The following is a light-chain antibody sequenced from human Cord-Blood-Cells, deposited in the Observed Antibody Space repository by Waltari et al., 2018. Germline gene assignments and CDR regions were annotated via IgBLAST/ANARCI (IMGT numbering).Light chain of an antibody. Sequence: QSALTQPASVSGSPGQSITISCTGTSSDVGCYNYVSWYQQHPGKAPKLMIYEVSNRPAGVSNRLSGSKTGKTASLTISGLQAEDESDYYCSSYTSSSTVVFGEGTKLTVL. CDR1: SSDVGCYNY. J-gene: IGLJ2*01. CDR3: SSYTSSSTVV. V-gene: IGLV2-14*01. CDR2: EVS.